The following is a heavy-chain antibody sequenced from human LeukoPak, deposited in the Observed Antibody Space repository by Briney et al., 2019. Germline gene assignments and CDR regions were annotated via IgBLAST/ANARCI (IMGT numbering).Heavy chain of an antibody. CDR3: AKGPGSSRYCSGGTCYSPFDY. V-gene: IGHV3-23*01. CDR1: GFTFSSYA. CDR2: ISGSGGST. D-gene: IGHD2-15*01. J-gene: IGHJ4*02. Sequence: GGSLRLSCAASGFTFSSYAMSWVRQAPGKGLEWVSAISGSGGSTYYADSVKGRFTISRDNSKNTLYLQMNSLRAEDTAVYYCAKGPGSSRYCSGGTCYSPFDYWGQGTLVTVSS.